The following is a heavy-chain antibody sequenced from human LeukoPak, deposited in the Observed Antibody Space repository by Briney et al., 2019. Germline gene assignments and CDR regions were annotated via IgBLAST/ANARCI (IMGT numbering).Heavy chain of an antibody. D-gene: IGHD1-26*01. J-gene: IGHJ4*02. CDR3: ARDLAMYSPDLDY. CDR1: GYTFTDYY. V-gene: IGHV1-2*02. CDR2: INPKTGVT. Sequence: ASVKVSCKASGYTFTDYYLHWVRQAPGHGLEWMGWINPKTGVTKYAQNFQGRVTMTRDTSINTAYMEVSRLRSDDTAVFYCARDLAMYSPDLDYWGQGTLVTVPS.